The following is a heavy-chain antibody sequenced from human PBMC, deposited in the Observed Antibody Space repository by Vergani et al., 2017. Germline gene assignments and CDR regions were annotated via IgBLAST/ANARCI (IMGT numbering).Heavy chain of an antibody. CDR2: IIPILGIA. CDR3: ACPPSVTNHSYSFYGTDV. V-gene: IGHV1-69*04. Sequence: QVQLVQSGAEVKKPGSSVKVSCKASGGTFSSYAISWVRQAPGQGLEWMGRIIPILGIANYAQKFQGRVTITAAKSTGTAYMELSILRSEDTAVYYCACPPSVTNHSYSFYGTDVWGQGTTVTVSS. D-gene: IGHD4-17*01. J-gene: IGHJ6*02. CDR1: GGTFSSYA.